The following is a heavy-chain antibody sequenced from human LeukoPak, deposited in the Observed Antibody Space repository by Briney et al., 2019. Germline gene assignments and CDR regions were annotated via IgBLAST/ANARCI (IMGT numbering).Heavy chain of an antibody. D-gene: IGHD3-10*01. J-gene: IGHJ5*01. V-gene: IGHV1-46*01. Sequence: ASVKVSCRASGYTFTSYYMHWVRQDPGQGLEWMGIINPSGGSTSYAQKFQGRVTMTRDMSTSTVYMELSSLRSEDTAVYYCARGGSLLWFGDGWFDSWGQGTLVTVSS. CDR1: GYTFTSYY. CDR2: INPSGGST. CDR3: ARGGSLLWFGDGWFDS.